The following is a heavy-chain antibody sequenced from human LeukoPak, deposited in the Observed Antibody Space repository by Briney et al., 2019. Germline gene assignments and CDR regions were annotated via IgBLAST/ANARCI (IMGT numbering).Heavy chain of an antibody. CDR1: GFTFSNFP. Sequence: GGSLRLSCSASGFTFSNFPMTWARQAPGKGLEWVSAIGASGETTYYADSVKGRFTISRDNSKSTLFLQMNSLRAGDTALYYCAKDRGYWGQGTLVTVSS. J-gene: IGHJ4*02. V-gene: IGHV3-23*01. CDR3: AKDRGY. CDR2: IGASGETT.